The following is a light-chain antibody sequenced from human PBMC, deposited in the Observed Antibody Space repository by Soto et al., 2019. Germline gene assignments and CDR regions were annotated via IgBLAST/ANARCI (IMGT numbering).Light chain of an antibody. J-gene: IGLJ2*01. V-gene: IGLV1-51*01. CDR3: GTWDSSLSALV. CDR1: CSNIGNNY. CDR2: DNN. Sequence: QAVLTQPPSVSAAPGQKVTITCPGSCSNIGNNYVSWYQQLPGTATKLLSYDNNKRPSGIPDRFSGSKSGTSATLGITGLQTGDEADYYCGTWDSSLSALVFGGGTKLTVL.